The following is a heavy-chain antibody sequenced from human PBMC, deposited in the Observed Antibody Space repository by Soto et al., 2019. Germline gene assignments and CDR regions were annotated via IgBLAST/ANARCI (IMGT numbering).Heavy chain of an antibody. CDR2: IYYSGST. CDR1: GGSISSGGYY. Sequence: QVQLQESGPGLVKPSQTLSLTCTVSGGSISSGGYYWSWIRQHPGKGLEWIGYIYYSGSTYYNPSLKSRVTVSVDTSKNLFSLKLSSVTGADTAVYYCARDYPYDSSGYYSESGFAFDIWGQGTMVTVSS. J-gene: IGHJ3*02. V-gene: IGHV4-31*03. D-gene: IGHD3-22*01. CDR3: ARDYPYDSSGYYSESGFAFDI.